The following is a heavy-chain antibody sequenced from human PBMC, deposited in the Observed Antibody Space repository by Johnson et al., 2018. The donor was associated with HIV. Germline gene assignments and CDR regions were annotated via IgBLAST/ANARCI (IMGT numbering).Heavy chain of an antibody. J-gene: IGHJ3*02. CDR1: GFTVSSRF. V-gene: IGHV3-66*01. D-gene: IGHD3-3*01. CDR3: ARGGPGGVILDAYDI. Sequence: VQLVESGGGLVQPGGSLRLSCVASGFTVSSRFMSWVRQAPGKELEWVSFMYTGGSTDYADSVKGRFIMSRDNSKNILHLQMNSLRPDDTAVYYCARGGPGGVILDAYDIWGQGTKVTVSS. CDR2: MYTGGST.